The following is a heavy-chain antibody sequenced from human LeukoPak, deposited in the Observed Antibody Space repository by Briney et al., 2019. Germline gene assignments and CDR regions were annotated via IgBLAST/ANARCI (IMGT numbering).Heavy chain of an antibody. J-gene: IGHJ4*02. V-gene: IGHV1-2*02. D-gene: IGHD3-16*01. Sequence: ASVKVSCKASGYTLTSYYIHWVRQAPGQGPDWLGWINPSSGGTDYAQKFQGRVTMTRDTSTNTAYMELTSLRSDDTAVYYCARLGSLGVTLVWGGPSRTTIDYWGQGTLVTVSS. CDR3: ARLGSLGVTLVWGGPSRTTIDY. CDR1: GYTLTSYY. CDR2: INPSSGGT.